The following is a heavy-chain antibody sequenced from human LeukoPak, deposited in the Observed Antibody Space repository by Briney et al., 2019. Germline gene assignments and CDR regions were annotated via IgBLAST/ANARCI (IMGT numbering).Heavy chain of an antibody. J-gene: IGHJ4*02. CDR3: AKAGYCGGACYSDAATVFDY. V-gene: IGHV3-30*18. Sequence: QPGGSLRLSCAASGFTFSSYGVHWVRQAPGKGLEWVAVMAYDGSSKYYADSVKGRFTISRDNSKNTLYLQMNTLRVEDTAVYYCAKAGYCGGACYSDAATVFDYWGQGTLVTVSS. D-gene: IGHD2-21*02. CDR1: GFTFSSYG. CDR2: MAYDGSSK.